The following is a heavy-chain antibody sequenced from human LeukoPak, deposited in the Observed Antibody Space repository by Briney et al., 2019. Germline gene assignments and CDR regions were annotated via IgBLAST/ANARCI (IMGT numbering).Heavy chain of an antibody. CDR3: ARRRGYSYQSWFDP. CDR2: IKQDGSEK. D-gene: IGHD5-18*01. Sequence: GGSLRLSCEASGFPFSYYWMTWVRQAPGKGLEWVANIKQDGSEKYYVGSVKGRFTISRDNAKNSLYLQMNSLRAEDTAVYYCARRRGYSYQSWFDPWGQGTLVTVSS. V-gene: IGHV3-7*01. CDR1: GFPFSYYW. J-gene: IGHJ5*02.